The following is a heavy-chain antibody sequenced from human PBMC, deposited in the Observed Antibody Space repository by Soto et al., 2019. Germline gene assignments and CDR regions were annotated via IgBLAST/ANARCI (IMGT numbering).Heavy chain of an antibody. D-gene: IGHD3-10*01. J-gene: IGHJ6*02. CDR3: ARDGNGSGSYSVHYYYYGMDV. CDR2: IYYSGRT. CDR1: GGSISSGDYY. Sequence: QVQLQESGPGLVKPSQTLSLTCTVSGGSISSGDYYWSWIRQPPGKGLEWIGYIYYSGRTYYNPSLKCRVTISVDTSKNQFSLKLSSVTAADTAVYYCARDGNGSGSYSVHYYYYGMDVWGQGTTVTVSS. V-gene: IGHV4-30-4*01.